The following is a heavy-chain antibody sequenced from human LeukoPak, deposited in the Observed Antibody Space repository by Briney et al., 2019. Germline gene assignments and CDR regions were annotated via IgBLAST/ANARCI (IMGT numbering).Heavy chain of an antibody. V-gene: IGHV4-34*01. CDR1: GGSFSGYY. CDR2: INHSGST. Sequence: SETLSLTCAVYGGSFSGYYWSWLRQPPGKGLEWLGEINHSGSTNYNPSLKSRVTISVDTSKNQFSLKLSSVTAADTAVYYCARARRLGYSYGYGSVDYWGQGTLVTVSS. CDR3: ARARRLGYSYGYGSVDY. J-gene: IGHJ4*02. D-gene: IGHD5-18*01.